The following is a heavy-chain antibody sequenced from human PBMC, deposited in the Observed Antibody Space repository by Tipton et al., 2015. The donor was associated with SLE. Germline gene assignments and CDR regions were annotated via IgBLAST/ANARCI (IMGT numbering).Heavy chain of an antibody. J-gene: IGHJ5*02. Sequence: TLSLTCAVSGYSISSGYYWGWVRQPPGKGLAWFGYIYHSGNTYYHPSLKSRVSISVDTSKNQFSLKMNSVTAADTAVYYCARVDRDTLTGYSSWFDPWGQGTLVTVSS. V-gene: IGHV4-38-2*01. CDR1: GYSISSGYY. CDR2: IYHSGNT. CDR3: ARVDRDTLTGYSSWFDP. D-gene: IGHD3-9*01.